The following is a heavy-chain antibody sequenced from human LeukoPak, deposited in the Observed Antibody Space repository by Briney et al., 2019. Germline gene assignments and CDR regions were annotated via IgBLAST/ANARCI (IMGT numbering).Heavy chain of an antibody. CDR1: GFTFSSYE. J-gene: IGHJ4*02. D-gene: IGHD6-19*01. V-gene: IGHV3-48*03. CDR2: ISSSGSTI. CDR3: ARAKGVSGWYF. Sequence: GGSLRLSCAASGFTFSSYEMNWVRQAPGKGLEWVSYISSSGSTIYYADSVKGRFTISRDNAKNSLYLQMNILRAEDTAVYYCARAKGVSGWYFGGQGTLVTVSS.